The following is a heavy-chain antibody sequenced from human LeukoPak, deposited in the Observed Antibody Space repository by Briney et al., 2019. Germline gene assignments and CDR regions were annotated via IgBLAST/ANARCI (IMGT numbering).Heavy chain of an antibody. CDR1: GGSISSSSYY. Sequence: SETLSLTCTVSGGSISSSSYYWGWIRQPPGKGLEWIGSIYYSGSTYYNPSLKSRVTISVDTSKNQFSLKLSSVTAADTAVYYCARGRRTTVTLRGFFDYWGQGTLVTVSS. J-gene: IGHJ4*02. V-gene: IGHV4-39*07. CDR3: ARGRRTTVTLRGFFDY. CDR2: IYYSGST. D-gene: IGHD4-17*01.